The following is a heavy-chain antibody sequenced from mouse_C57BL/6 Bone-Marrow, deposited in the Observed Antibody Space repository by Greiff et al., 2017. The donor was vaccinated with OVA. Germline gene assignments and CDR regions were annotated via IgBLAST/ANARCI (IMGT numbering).Heavy chain of an antibody. CDR3: AREVYYYGSSSPFAY. CDR1: GYAFSSYW. V-gene: IGHV1-80*01. CDR2: IYPGDGDT. D-gene: IGHD1-1*01. Sequence: VKLQQSGAELVKPGASVKISCKASGYAFSSYWMNWVKQRPGKGLEWIGQIYPGDGDTNYNGKFKGKATLTADKSSSTAYMQLSSLTSEDSAVYFCAREVYYYGSSSPFAYWGQGTLVTVSA. J-gene: IGHJ3*01.